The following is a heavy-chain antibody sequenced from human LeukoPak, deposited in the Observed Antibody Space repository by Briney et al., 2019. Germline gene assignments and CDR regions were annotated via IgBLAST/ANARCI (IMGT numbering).Heavy chain of an antibody. CDR2: ISPYSGGT. CDR1: GYIFTGYY. J-gene: IGHJ4*02. Sequence: ASVKVSCKASGYIFTGYYIHWVRQAPGQGLEWMGWISPYSGGTDYAQNFQGRVTMTRDTSISTAYMELTRLTSDDAAVYYCARVRGQQLGIIDYWGQGSLVTVSS. D-gene: IGHD6-13*01. CDR3: ARVRGQQLGIIDY. V-gene: IGHV1-2*02.